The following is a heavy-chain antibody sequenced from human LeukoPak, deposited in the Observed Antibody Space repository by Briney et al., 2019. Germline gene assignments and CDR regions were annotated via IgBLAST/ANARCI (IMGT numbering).Heavy chain of an antibody. D-gene: IGHD6-13*01. CDR2: IYHSGST. V-gene: IGHV4-4*02. J-gene: IGHJ4*02. Sequence: SGTLSLTCAVSGGSISSSNWWSWVRQPPGKGLEWIGEIYHSGSTNYSPSLKSRVTISIDKSKNQFSLKLSSVTAADTAVYYCARDEGGSSWYHRTRIIDYWGQGTLVTVSS. CDR3: ARDEGGSSWYHRTRIIDY. CDR1: GGSISSSNW.